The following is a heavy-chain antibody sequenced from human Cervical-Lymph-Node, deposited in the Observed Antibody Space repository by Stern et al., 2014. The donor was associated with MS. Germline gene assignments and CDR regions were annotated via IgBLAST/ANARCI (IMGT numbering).Heavy chain of an antibody. CDR3: ARDGRAWELLGG. CDR1: GFIFSAYG. D-gene: IGHD3-10*01. J-gene: IGHJ4*02. CDR2: ILDDGSNE. V-gene: IGHV3-33*01. Sequence: VQLVESGGGVVQPGTSLRLSCEGSGFIFSAYGMHWVRQAPGKGLEWVGVILDDGSNEYYGDSVKGRFTMSRDNSKNTVYLHLNSLRVEDTAVYYCARDGRAWELLGGWGQGTLVTVSS.